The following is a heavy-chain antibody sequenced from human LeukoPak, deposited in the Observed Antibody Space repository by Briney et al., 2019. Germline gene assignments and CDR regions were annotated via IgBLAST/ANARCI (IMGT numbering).Heavy chain of an antibody. D-gene: IGHD3-22*01. V-gene: IGHV3-48*02. CDR2: ISSSSSTI. CDR3: ARRGYGSSGYTNWFDH. J-gene: IGHJ5*02. CDR1: GFTFSSYS. Sequence: GGSLRLSCAASGFTFSSYSMNWVRQAPGKGLEWISYISSSSSTIYSADSVKGRFTISRDNAKNSLYLQMNSLRDEDTAVYYCARRGYGSSGYTNWFDHWGRGTLVTVSS.